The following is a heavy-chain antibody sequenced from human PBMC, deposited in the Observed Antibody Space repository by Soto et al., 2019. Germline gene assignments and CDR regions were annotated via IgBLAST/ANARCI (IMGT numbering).Heavy chain of an antibody. Sequence: ASVKVSCKASGGTFSGYAISWVRQAPGQGLEWMGGIIPIFGTANYAQKFQGRVTITADESTSTAYMELSSLRSEDTAVYYCARDEVDIVATIGPPYYYGMDVWGQGTTVTVSS. V-gene: IGHV1-69*13. J-gene: IGHJ6*02. D-gene: IGHD5-12*01. CDR2: IIPIFGTA. CDR1: GGTFSGYA. CDR3: ARDEVDIVATIGPPYYYGMDV.